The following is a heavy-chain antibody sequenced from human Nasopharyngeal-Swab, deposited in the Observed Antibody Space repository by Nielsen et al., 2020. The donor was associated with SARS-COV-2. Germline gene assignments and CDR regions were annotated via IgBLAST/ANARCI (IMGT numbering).Heavy chain of an antibody. CDR3: ARGEGSYTRSFDY. CDR1: GGTFNSYA. J-gene: IGHJ4*02. D-gene: IGHD1-26*01. V-gene: IGHV1-69*13. Sequence: SVKVSCKASGGTFNSYAISWVRQAPGQGLEWMGGIIPIFGTANYAQKFQGRVTITADESTSTAYMELSSLRSEDTAVYYCARGEGSYTRSFDYWGQGTLVTVSS. CDR2: IIPIFGTA.